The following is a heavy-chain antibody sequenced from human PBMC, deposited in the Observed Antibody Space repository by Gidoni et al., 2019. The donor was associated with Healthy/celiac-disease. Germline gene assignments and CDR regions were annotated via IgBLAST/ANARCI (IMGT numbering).Heavy chain of an antibody. J-gene: IGHJ5*02. V-gene: IGHV3-49*05. CDR3: TRARVAYYGSGSHHNWFDP. CDR1: GFTLGDYL. D-gene: IGHD3-10*01. CDR2: IRSKAYGGTT. Sequence: EVHLVGSGGGWVKPGRSLRPSCTALGFTLGDYLMRWFRQAPGKGLEWVGFIRSKAYGGTTEYAASVKGRFTISRDDSKSIAYLQLNSLKTEDTAVYYCTRARVAYYGSGSHHNWFDPWGQGTLVTVSS.